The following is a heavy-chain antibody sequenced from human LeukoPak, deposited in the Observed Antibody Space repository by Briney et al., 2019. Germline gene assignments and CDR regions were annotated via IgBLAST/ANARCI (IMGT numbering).Heavy chain of an antibody. CDR1: GFASSAYD. Sequence: GGSLRLSCAASGFASSAYDMHWVRQITGGGLEWVSTSGTVGDTFYSDSVKGRFTISRENAKNSVHLQMNSLRVEDSAIYFCVRAAMPYIINGRRFDYWGQGTLVTVSS. J-gene: IGHJ4*02. CDR2: SGTVGDT. V-gene: IGHV3-13*04. D-gene: IGHD2-2*01. CDR3: VRAAMPYIINGRRFDY.